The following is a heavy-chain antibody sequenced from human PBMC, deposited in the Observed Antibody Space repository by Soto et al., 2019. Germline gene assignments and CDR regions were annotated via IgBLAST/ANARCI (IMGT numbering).Heavy chain of an antibody. J-gene: IGHJ6*02. Sequence: QVQLVQSGGEVKRPGASVKVSCKASGYTFTTYGISWVRQAPGQGLEWMGWINTHNGDTEHQQKLQGRVSMTRDTSTLTAYLEVRSLRSDDTAVYYCARQGAAPYYYYGLDVWGQGTTVTVSS. CDR3: ARQGAAPYYYYGLDV. V-gene: IGHV1-18*01. CDR2: INTHNGDT. D-gene: IGHD6-25*01. CDR1: GYTFTTYG.